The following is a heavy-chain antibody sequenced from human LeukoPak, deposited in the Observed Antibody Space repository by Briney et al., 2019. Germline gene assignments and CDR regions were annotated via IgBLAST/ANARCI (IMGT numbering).Heavy chain of an antibody. J-gene: IGHJ4*02. V-gene: IGHV3-30-3*01. CDR2: ISYDGSNK. D-gene: IGHD6-19*01. CDR1: GFTFSTYA. Sequence: GGSLRLSCAASGFTFSTYAMHWVRQAPGKGLEWVAVISYDGSNKHYADSVKGRFTISRDNYKNTLYLQMNSLRAEDTAVYYCASSSTGWIHFDYWGQGTLVTVPS. CDR3: ASSSTGWIHFDY.